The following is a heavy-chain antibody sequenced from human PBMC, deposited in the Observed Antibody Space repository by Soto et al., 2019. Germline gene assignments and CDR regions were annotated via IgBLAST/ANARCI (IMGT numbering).Heavy chain of an antibody. J-gene: IGHJ6*02. CDR1: GGTLSSYT. CDR2: IIPVFGTP. Sequence: QVQLVQSGAEVKKPGSSVKVSCKASGGTLSSYTFTWVRQAPGQGLEWMGGIIPVFGTPNYAENFQGRVKIIAAESTSTAYMELSSLRSEDTAVYYCARGPRTGRGAMDVWGQGTTVTVSS. V-gene: IGHV1-69*19. CDR3: ARGPRTGRGAMDV.